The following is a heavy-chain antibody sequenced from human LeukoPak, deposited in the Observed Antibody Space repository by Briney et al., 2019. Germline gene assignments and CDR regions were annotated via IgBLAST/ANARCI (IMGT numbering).Heavy chain of an antibody. CDR3: ARAMTVMNYFDY. CDR1: GGTFSSYA. J-gene: IGHJ4*02. Sequence: VASVKVSFKASGGTFSSYAISWVRQAPGQGLEWMGGIIPIFGTANYAQKFQGRVTITADESTSTAYMELSSLRSEDTAVYYCARAMTVMNYFDYWGQGTLVTVSS. V-gene: IGHV1-69*13. CDR2: IIPIFGTA. D-gene: IGHD4-17*01.